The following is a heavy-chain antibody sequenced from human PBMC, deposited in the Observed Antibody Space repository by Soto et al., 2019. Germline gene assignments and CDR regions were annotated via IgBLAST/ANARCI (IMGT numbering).Heavy chain of an antibody. CDR2: IIPIFGTA. D-gene: IGHD1-7*01. J-gene: IGHJ4*02. Sequence: AVKFSCKASGGTFSSYDISWVRQAPGQGLEWMGGIIPIFGTANYAQKFQGRVTITADESTSTAYMELSSLRSEDTAVYYCARGRNYTPHFDYWGQGTLVTVSS. V-gene: IGHV1-69*01. CDR3: ARGRNYTPHFDY. CDR1: GGTFSSYD.